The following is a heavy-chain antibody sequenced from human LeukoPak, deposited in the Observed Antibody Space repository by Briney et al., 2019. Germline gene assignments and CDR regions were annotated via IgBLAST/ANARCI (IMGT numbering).Heavy chain of an antibody. Sequence: ASVKVSCKASGGTFSSYAISWVRQAPGQGLEWMGGIIPIFGTANYAQKFQGRVTITTDESTSTAYMELSSLRSEDTAVYYCARSLTGIDYYFDYWGQGTLATVSS. V-gene: IGHV1-69*05. CDR2: IIPIFGTA. CDR1: GGTFSSYA. J-gene: IGHJ4*02. D-gene: IGHD1-20*01. CDR3: ARSLTGIDYYFDY.